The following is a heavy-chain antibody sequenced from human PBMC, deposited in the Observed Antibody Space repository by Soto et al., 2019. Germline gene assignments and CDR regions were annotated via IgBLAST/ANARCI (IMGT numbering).Heavy chain of an antibody. D-gene: IGHD6-13*01. J-gene: IGHJ6*02. CDR2: IIPIFGTA. V-gene: IGHV1-69*01. CDR3: GRSWYYYYGMDV. Sequence: QVQLVQSGAEVKKPGSSVKVSCKASGGTFSSYAISWVRQAPGQGLEWMGGIIPIFGTANYAQKFQGRVTITADESTSTAYMERSSLRSEDTAVYYCGRSWYYYYGMDVWGQGTTVTVSS. CDR1: GGTFSSYA.